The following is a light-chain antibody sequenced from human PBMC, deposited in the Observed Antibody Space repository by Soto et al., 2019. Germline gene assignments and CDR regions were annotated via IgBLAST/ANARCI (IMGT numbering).Light chain of an antibody. CDR2: GAS. CDR3: QLRSNWPQWT. Sequence: ETVMTQPPATLSVSPGERATLSCRASQSVSTNLAWYQQKPGQAPRLLIYGASTRATGIPARFSGSGSGTEFTLTISSLQSEDFAVYYCQLRSNWPQWTFGQGTKVDIK. CDR1: QSVSTN. J-gene: IGKJ1*01. V-gene: IGKV3-15*01.